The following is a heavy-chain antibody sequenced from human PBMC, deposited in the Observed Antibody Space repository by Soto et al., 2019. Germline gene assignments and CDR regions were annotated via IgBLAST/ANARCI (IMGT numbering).Heavy chain of an antibody. CDR2: ISDSGGRT. J-gene: IGHJ5*02. CDR3: AKSGFHGSGTFLNWFDP. CDR1: GFTFSNYD. Sequence: EVQLLESGGGLVQPGGSLSLSCAASGFTFSNYDMTWVRQAPGTGLEWVSGISDSGGRTYYADSVKGQFTISRNNSNNTLYLQRNSLRADDTAIYYCAKSGFHGSGTFLNWFDPWGQGNLVTVST. D-gene: IGHD3-10*01. V-gene: IGHV3-23*01.